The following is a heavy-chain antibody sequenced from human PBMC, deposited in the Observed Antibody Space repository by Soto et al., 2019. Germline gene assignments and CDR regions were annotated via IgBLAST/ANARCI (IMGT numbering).Heavy chain of an antibody. D-gene: IGHD4-17*01. V-gene: IGHV1-8*03. Sequence: AAVKVLCKEYRYTFTRYDINRARQATGQGNERMEWMNPTSGNKDYAQKFQGRVTITRNTSISTAYMELSSLRSEDTAVFYCARGGLLKDYGACGYWGQGTLVTVS. J-gene: IGHJ4*02. CDR1: RYTFTRYD. CDR2: MNPTSGNK. CDR3: ARGGLLKDYGACGY.